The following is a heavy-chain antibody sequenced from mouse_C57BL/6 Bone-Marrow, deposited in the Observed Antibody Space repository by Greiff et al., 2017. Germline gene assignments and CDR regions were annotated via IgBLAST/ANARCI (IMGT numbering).Heavy chain of an antibody. CDR1: GYSFTSYC. CDR2: IDPNCGGT. J-gene: IGHJ2*01. Sequence: QVQLQQPGAELVKPGASVKLSCKASGYSFTSYCMHWVKQRPGRGLEWIGRIDPNCGGTKYNEKFKSKATLTVDQPSSTAYMQLSSLASEGAAVNYCARSTGFDYWGQGTTLTVSA. V-gene: IGHV1-72*01. CDR3: ARSTGFDY.